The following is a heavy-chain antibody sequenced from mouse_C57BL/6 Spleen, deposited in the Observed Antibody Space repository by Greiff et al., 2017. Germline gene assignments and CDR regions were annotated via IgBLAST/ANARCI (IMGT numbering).Heavy chain of an antibody. CDR1: GYAFTNYL. J-gene: IGHJ2*01. V-gene: IGHV1-54*01. Sequence: QVQLQQSGAELVRPGTSVKVSCKASGYAFTNYLIEWVKQRPGQGLEWIGVINPGSGGTNYNEKFKGKATMTADKSSSTAYIQLSSLTSEDSAVYFCARFDGYYPYFDYWGQGTTLTVSS. CDR3: ARFDGYYPYFDY. CDR2: INPGSGGT. D-gene: IGHD2-3*01.